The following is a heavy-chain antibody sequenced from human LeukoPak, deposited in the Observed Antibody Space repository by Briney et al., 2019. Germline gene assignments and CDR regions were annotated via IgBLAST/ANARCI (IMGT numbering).Heavy chain of an antibody. CDR2: IYPGGST. V-gene: IGHV4-61*02. CDR1: GGSISTGTYY. J-gene: IGHJ3*02. D-gene: IGHD3-10*01. Sequence: SETLSLTCTVSGGSISTGTYYWSWSRRPAGKGLEWIGRIYPGGSTNCSTALKRRVTISVDTSKNQSSLKLNSVTAADTAVYYCARGDYYGSGSYYNSAFDIWGQGTMVTVSS. CDR3: ARGDYYGSGSYYNSAFDI.